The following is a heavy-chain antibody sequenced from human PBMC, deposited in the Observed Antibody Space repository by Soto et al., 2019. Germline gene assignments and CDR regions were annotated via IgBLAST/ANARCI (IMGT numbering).Heavy chain of an antibody. CDR3: AHSGRYAGPTANFDS. D-gene: IGHD2-2*01. CDR2: ISWDADK. J-gene: IGHJ4*02. Sequence: QITLKESGPTLVKPTQTLTLTCTFSGFSLSTYGVGLCWIRQPPVKSLGWLALISWDADKRYSPSLGSRLTITKDTSKNQVVLTMTNMDPVDTATYFWAHSGRYAGPTANFDSWGQGTLVTVSS. V-gene: IGHV2-5*02. CDR1: GFSLSTYGVG.